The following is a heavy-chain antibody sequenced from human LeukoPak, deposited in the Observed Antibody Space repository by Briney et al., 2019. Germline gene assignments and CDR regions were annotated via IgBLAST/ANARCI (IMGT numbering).Heavy chain of an antibody. CDR1: GYTFTGYY. Sequence: ASVKVSFKASGYTFTGYYMHWLRQAPGQGLAGMGWINPNSGCTNYAQKFHDRVTMTRDTSISAADMELSRLRSGQTAVYYFARGHSSSWYFNSYYYMDVWGKGTTVTISS. CDR3: ARGHSSSWYFNSYYYMDV. J-gene: IGHJ6*03. D-gene: IGHD6-13*01. V-gene: IGHV1-2*02. CDR2: INPNSGCT.